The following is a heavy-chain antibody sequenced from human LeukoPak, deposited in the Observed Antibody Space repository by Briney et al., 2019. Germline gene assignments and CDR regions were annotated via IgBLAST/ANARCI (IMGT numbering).Heavy chain of an antibody. CDR3: ARDGYSSGWYPHYFDY. J-gene: IGHJ4*02. Sequence: GGSLRLSCAASGFTFSRYGLHWVRRAPGKGLEWVAFIRDDGSTRYYADSVKGRFTISRDNSKNTLYLQMNSLRAEDTAVYYCARDGYSSGWYPHYFDYWGQGTLVTVSS. CDR1: GFTFSRYG. CDR2: IRDDGSTR. D-gene: IGHD6-19*01. V-gene: IGHV3-30*02.